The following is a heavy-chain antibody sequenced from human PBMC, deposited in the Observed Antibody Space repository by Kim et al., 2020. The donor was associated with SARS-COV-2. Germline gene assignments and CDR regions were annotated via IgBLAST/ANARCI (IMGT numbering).Heavy chain of an antibody. D-gene: IGHD2-2*01. CDR3: GTINRDQADDFDY. Sequence: SETLSLTCTVSGRSINNYNYFWGWIRQAPGKGLEWIGSIYKSGGTYYNPSLKSRLTISMDMSKNQFSLKLSSVTAADTAIDYCGTINRDQADDFDYWGQG. V-gene: IGHV4-39*01. CDR2: IYKSGGT. J-gene: IGHJ4*02. CDR1: GRSINNYNYF.